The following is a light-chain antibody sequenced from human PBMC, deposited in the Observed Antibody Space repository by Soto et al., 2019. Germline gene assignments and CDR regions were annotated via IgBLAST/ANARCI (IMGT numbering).Light chain of an antibody. V-gene: IGKV1-5*02. Sequence: DIQMTQSPSTLSASIGDRVTIICRASQSISSWLACYQQKPGKAPKLLIYDASSLGSGVPSRFSGSESGTEFTLTISSLQSDDFATYCCQHYNSYLFGQGTKVDI. CDR1: QSISSW. J-gene: IGKJ1*01. CDR2: DAS. CDR3: QHYNSYL.